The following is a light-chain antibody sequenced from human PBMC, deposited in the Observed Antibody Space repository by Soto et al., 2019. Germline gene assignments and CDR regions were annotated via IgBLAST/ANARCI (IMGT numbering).Light chain of an antibody. CDR2: DAA. V-gene: IGKV1-33*01. CDR1: QDISMY. Sequence: DIEMTQSPSSLSASVGDRVTITFQASQDISMYLTLYQQKPGKAPKLLIYDAANLEKGVPSRFSGSGSRPDFTFTISSLQPEDIATYYCQQYDNIPRTFGPGTKVDIK. J-gene: IGKJ3*01. CDR3: QQYDNIPRT.